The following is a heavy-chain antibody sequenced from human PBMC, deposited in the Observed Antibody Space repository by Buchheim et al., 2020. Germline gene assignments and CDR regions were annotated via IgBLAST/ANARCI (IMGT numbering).Heavy chain of an antibody. D-gene: IGHD3-10*01. V-gene: IGHV1-2*02. CDR1: GYTFTGYY. Sequence: QVQLVQSGAEVKKPGASVKVSCKASGYTFTGYYMHWVRQAPGQGLEWMGWINPNSGGTNYAQKFQGRVTMTRATSISTAYMELSRLRSDDTAVYYCARFGAGGVLLWFGELFGGGDDAFDIWGQGT. CDR2: INPNSGGT. J-gene: IGHJ3*02. CDR3: ARFGAGGVLLWFGELFGGGDDAFDI.